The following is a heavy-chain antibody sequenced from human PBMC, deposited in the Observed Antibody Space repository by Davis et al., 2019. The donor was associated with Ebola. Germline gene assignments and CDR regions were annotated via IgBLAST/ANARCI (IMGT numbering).Heavy chain of an antibody. Sequence: GESLKISCAASGFTFSSYSMNWVRQAPGNGLEWVSSISSSSSYIYYADSVKGRFTISRDNAKNSLYLQMNSLRAEDTAVYYCARGRGAASRYGMDVWGQGTTVTVSS. V-gene: IGHV3-21*01. CDR1: GFTFSSYS. CDR3: ARGRGAASRYGMDV. D-gene: IGHD6-13*01. J-gene: IGHJ6*02. CDR2: ISSSSSYI.